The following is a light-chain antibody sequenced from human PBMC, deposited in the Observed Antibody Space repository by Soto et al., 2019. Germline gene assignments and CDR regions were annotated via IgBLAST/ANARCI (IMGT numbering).Light chain of an antibody. J-gene: IGKJ2*01. CDR3: QQYGRSSYT. Sequence: ENVLTQSPGTLSLSPGDRATLSCRARQTVSTSYLAWYQQKPGQAPRLLIYGASSRATGIPDRFSGSGSGTDFSLTISSLEPEDSAVYYCQQYGRSSYTFGQGTKLEIK. V-gene: IGKV3-20*01. CDR2: GAS. CDR1: QTVSTSY.